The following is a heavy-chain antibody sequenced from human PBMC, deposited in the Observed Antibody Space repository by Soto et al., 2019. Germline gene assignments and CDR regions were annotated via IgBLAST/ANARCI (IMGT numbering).Heavy chain of an antibody. CDR1: GGTFRNHV. CDR3: ARDLEFRDGNISHLDY. Sequence: AVKVSCKASGGTFRNHVFNWVRQAPGQGLEWMGGIIPIIGTPNYAQKFQGRVTITADASTNTVYLDVSSLRSQDTAVYYCARDLEFRDGNISHLDYWGQGTLVTVSS. J-gene: IGHJ4*02. V-gene: IGHV1-69*13. D-gene: IGHD3-10*01. CDR2: IIPIIGTP.